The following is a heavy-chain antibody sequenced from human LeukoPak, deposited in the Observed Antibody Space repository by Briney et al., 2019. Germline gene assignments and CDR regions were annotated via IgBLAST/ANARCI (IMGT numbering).Heavy chain of an antibody. CDR1: GYTFTSYA. D-gene: IGHD2-2*03. CDR3: ARDLAGYCSSTSCYDLYYYYGMDV. CDR2: INAGNSNT. J-gene: IGHJ6*02. V-gene: IGHV1-3*01. Sequence: ASVKVSCKASGYTFTSYAMHWVRQAPGQRLEWMGWINAGNSNTKYSQKFQGRVTITRDTSASTAYMELSSLRSEDTAVYYCARDLAGYCSSTSCYDLYYYYGMDVWGQGTTVTVSS.